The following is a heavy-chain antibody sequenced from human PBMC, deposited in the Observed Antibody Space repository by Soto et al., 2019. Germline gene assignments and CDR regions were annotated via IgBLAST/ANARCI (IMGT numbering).Heavy chain of an antibody. CDR1: GGSISSYY. J-gene: IGHJ6*03. Sequence: SETLSLTCTVSGGSISSYYWSWIRQPPGKGLEWIGYIYYSGSTNYNPSLKSRVTISVDTSKNQFSLKLSSVTAADTAVYYCARRASSSWYYYYYMDVWGKGTTVTVSS. CDR3: ARRASSSWYYYYYMDV. D-gene: IGHD6-13*01. V-gene: IGHV4-59*08. CDR2: IYYSGST.